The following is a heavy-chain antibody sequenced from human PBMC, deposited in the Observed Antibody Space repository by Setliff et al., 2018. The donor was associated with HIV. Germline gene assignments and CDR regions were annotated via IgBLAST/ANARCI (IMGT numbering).Heavy chain of an antibody. CDR2: MNPNSGNT. CDR1: GYTFTSYD. J-gene: IGHJ3*02. CDR3: ARNKGSGILYVSSIVSDAFDI. Sequence: ASVKVSCKASGYTFTSYDINWVRQATGQGLEWMGWMNPNSGNTGYAQKFKDRVTMTRDTSTSTVYMELRSLRSEDTAVYYCARNKGSGILYVSSIVSDAFDIWGQGTMVTVS. D-gene: IGHD3-3*02. V-gene: IGHV1-8*01.